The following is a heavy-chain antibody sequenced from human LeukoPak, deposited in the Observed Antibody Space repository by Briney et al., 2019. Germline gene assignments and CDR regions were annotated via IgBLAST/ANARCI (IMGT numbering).Heavy chain of an antibody. CDR3: ARDLLAAAGYYYYYMDV. CDR1: GYTFTGYY. J-gene: IGHJ6*03. D-gene: IGHD6-13*01. Sequence: ASVKISCKASGYTFTGYYMHWVRQAPGQGLEWMGRINPNSGGTNYAQKFQGRVTMTRDTSISTAYMELSRLRSDDTAVYYCARDLLAAAGYYYYYMDVWGKGTTVTVSS. CDR2: INPNSGGT. V-gene: IGHV1-2*06.